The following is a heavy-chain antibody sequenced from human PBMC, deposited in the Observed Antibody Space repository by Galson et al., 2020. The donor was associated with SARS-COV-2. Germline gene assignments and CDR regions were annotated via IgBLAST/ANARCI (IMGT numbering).Heavy chain of an antibody. Sequence: GGSLRLSCAASGFTFSSYGMHWVRQAPGKGLEWVAVISYDGSNKYYADSVKGRFTISRDNSKNTLYLQMNSLRAEDTAVYYCAKARPLGYCSSTSCPIDYWGQGTLVTVSS. CDR2: ISYDGSNK. V-gene: IGHV3-30*18. J-gene: IGHJ4*02. CDR3: AKARPLGYCSSTSCPIDY. CDR1: GFTFSSYG. D-gene: IGHD2-2*01.